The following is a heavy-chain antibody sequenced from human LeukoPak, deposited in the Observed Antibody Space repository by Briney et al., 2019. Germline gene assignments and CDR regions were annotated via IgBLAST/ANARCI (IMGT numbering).Heavy chain of an antibody. V-gene: IGHV4-39*01. J-gene: IGHJ4*02. D-gene: IGHD3-10*01. CDR2: IYYSGST. Sequence: SETLSLTCTVSGGSISSSSYYWGWIRQPPGKGLEWIGSIYYSGSTYYNPSLKSRVTISVDTSKNQFSLKLSSVTAADTAVYYCARIVEYYYGSGSLGAFDYWGQGTLVTVSS. CDR3: ARIVEYYYGSGSLGAFDY. CDR1: GGSISSSSYY.